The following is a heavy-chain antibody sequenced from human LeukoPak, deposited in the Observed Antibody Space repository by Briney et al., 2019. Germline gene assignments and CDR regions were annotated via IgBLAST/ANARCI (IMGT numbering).Heavy chain of an antibody. J-gene: IGHJ4*02. D-gene: IGHD5-12*01. CDR3: ARDQRGYAMTRY. CDR2: INPNSGGT. V-gene: IGHV1-2*02. Sequence: ASVKVSCKASGYTFTGYYMHWVRQAPGQGLEWMGWINPNSGGTNYAQKFQGRVTMTRDTSISTAYMELSRLRSDDTAVYCCARDQRGYAMTRYWGQGTLVTVSS. CDR1: GYTFTGYY.